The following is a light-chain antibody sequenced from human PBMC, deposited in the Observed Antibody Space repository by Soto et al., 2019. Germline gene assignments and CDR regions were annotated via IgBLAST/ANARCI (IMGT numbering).Light chain of an antibody. CDR2: GTS. V-gene: IGKV3-20*01. CDR1: QSVSSNN. J-gene: IGKJ1*01. Sequence: EIVLTQSPGTLSLSPVEIATLSCRASQSVSSNNLAWYQQKPGQAPRLLIYGTSTRATGIPDRFSGSGSGTDFTLIISRLEPEDFAVYYCQQYGSSRTVGQGTKVDI. CDR3: QQYGSSRT.